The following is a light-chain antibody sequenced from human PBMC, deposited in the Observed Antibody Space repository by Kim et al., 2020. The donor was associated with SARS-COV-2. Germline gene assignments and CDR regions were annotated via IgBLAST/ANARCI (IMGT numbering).Light chain of an antibody. CDR1: ESASSNY. J-gene: IGKJ4*01. CDR2: GAS. CDR3: QHYGTSRLT. Sequence: EIVLTQSPGTLSLSPGERATLSCRASESASSNYLAWYQQRPGQAPRLIIYGASTRDTGIPDRFSSSASGTDFTLTINRLEPEDFAVYYCQHYGTSRLTFGGGTKVDIK. V-gene: IGKV3-20*01.